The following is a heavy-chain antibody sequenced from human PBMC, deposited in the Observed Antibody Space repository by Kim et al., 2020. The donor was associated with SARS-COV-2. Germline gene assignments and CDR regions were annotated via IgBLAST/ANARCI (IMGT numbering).Heavy chain of an antibody. D-gene: IGHD6-19*01. CDR3: AREGYSSGWYVRGFDY. Sequence: ASVKVSCKASGYTFTSYAMHWVRQAPGQRLEWMGWINAGNGNTKYSQKFQGRVTITRDTSASTAYMELSSLRSEDTAVYYCAREGYSSGWYVRGFDYWGQGTLVTVSS. J-gene: IGHJ4*02. CDR1: GYTFTSYA. CDR2: INAGNGNT. V-gene: IGHV1-3*01.